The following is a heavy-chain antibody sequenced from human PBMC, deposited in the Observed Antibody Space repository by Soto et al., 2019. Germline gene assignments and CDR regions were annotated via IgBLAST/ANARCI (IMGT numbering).Heavy chain of an antibody. J-gene: IGHJ6*01. Sequence: SEPLSLRCSVYCGSFSGYCCSWIRQPPGKGLEWIGEINHSGSTNYNPSLKSRVTISVDTSKNQFSLKLSSVTAADTAVYYCARGKYVLRYFAWSHGMDVWGQGTTVTVSS. CDR2: INHSGST. CDR1: CGSFSGYC. CDR3: ARGKYVLRYFAWSHGMDV. D-gene: IGHD3-9*01. V-gene: IGHV4-34*01.